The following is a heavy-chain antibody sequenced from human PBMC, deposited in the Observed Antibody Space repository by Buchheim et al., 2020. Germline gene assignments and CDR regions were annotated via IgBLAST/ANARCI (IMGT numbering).Heavy chain of an antibody. J-gene: IGHJ4*02. CDR1: GFTFSSYE. CDR2: ISSSGGTM. D-gene: IGHD2-15*01. CDR3: ARYCSGGSCYSTDSNFDY. Sequence: EVHLVESGGGLAQPGGSLRLSCAASGFTFSSYEMNWVRQAPGKGLEWVSYISSSGGTMHYADSVKGRFTISRDNAKISLYLQMNSLRAEDTAVYYCARYCSGGSCYSTDSNFDYWGQGTL. V-gene: IGHV3-48*03.